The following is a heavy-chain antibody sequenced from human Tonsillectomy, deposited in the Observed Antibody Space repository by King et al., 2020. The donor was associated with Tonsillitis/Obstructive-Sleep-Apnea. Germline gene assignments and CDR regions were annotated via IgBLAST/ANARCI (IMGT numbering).Heavy chain of an antibody. CDR1: GYTFTSYG. D-gene: IGHD2-2*02. CDR3: ALTLLGYCSSTSCYTEGNFDY. J-gene: IGHJ4*02. V-gene: IGHV1-18*01. Sequence: VQLVESGAEVKKPGASVKVSCKASGYTFTSYGISWVRQAPGQGLEWMGWISAYNGNTNYAQKLQGRVTMTTDTSTSTAYMELRSLRSDDTAVYYCALTLLGYCSSTSCYTEGNFDYWGQGTLVTVSS. CDR2: ISAYNGNT.